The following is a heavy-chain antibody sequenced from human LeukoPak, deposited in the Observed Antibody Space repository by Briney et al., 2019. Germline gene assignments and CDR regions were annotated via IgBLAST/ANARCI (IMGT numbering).Heavy chain of an antibody. D-gene: IGHD2-15*01. V-gene: IGHV4-34*01. CDR2: VNESGGT. J-gene: IGHJ5*02. CDR1: VGSFSGYH. CDR3: ARRAVVVAAYNWFDP. Sequence: PSETLSLTCAVYVGSFSGYHWNWIRQPPGKGPEWIGEVNESGGTNINPSLRSRVILSVDTSKNQFSLKLSSVTAADTAVYYCARRAVVVAAYNWFDPWGQGTLVTVSS.